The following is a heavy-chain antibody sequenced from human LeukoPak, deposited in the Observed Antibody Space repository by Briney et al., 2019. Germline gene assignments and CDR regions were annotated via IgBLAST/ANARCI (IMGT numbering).Heavy chain of an antibody. CDR2: VNSDGSSI. J-gene: IGHJ4*02. V-gene: IGHV3-74*01. CDR1: GFTFSSYW. Sequence: GGSLRLSCAASGFTFSSYWMHWVRQAPGKGLVWVPRVNSDGSSITYADSVKGRFTISRDNAKNTLYLQINSLRAEDTAVYYCARGDGYYRYWGQGTLVTVSS. CDR3: ARGDGYYRY. D-gene: IGHD5-24*01.